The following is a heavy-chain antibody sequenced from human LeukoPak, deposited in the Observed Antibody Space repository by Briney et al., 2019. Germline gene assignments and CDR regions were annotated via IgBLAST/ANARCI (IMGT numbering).Heavy chain of an antibody. V-gene: IGHV4-4*07. J-gene: IGHJ5*02. CDR3: SRGGANDL. D-gene: IGHD4/OR15-4a*01. Sequence: SETLSLTCTVSGGSITSDYWSWIRQPAPKGLEWIGRIFTSGSSTYNPSLKSRVTMSLDTSKNEFYLELSSVTAADTAIYFCSRGGANDLWGQGTLVTVSS. CDR2: IFTSGSS. CDR1: GGSITSDY.